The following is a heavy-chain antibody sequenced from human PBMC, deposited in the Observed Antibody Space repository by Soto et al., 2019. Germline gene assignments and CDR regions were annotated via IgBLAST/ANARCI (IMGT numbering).Heavy chain of an antibody. CDR2: IYYSGST. D-gene: IGHD3-22*01. CDR3: ARETYYYDSSGHYRYFDY. Sequence: SETLSLTCTVSGGSISSGDYYWSWIRQPPGKGLEWIGYIYYSGSTYYNPSLKSRVTISVDTSKNQFSLKLSSVTAADTAVYYCARETYYYDSSGHYRYFDYWGQGTLVTVSS. V-gene: IGHV4-30-4*01. CDR1: GGSISSGDYY. J-gene: IGHJ4*02.